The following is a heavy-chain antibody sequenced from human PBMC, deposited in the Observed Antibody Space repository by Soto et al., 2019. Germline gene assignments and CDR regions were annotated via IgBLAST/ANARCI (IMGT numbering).Heavy chain of an antibody. Sequence: PGESLKISCKGSGYSFTSYWICWVRQIPGKGLEWMGIIYPGDSDTRYSPSFQGQVTISADKSISTAYLQWSSLKASDTAMYYCARHQNNYYGSGTSWHFDYWGQGTLVTVSS. J-gene: IGHJ4*02. D-gene: IGHD3-10*01. CDR2: IYPGDSDT. V-gene: IGHV5-51*01. CDR3: ARHQNNYYGSGTSWHFDY. CDR1: GYSFTSYW.